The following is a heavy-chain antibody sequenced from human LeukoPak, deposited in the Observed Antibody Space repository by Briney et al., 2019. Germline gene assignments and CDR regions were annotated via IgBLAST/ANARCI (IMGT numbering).Heavy chain of an antibody. D-gene: IGHD3-16*01. J-gene: IGHJ1*01. CDR3: GRDRFTWGSHHFPEH. CDR1: GYSFADYH. CDR2: INPRGGST. Sequence: GASVKVSCKASGYSFADYHIHWVRQAPGQGLEWMGIINPRGGSTTYAQKFQGRVTMTRDSSANTVYMEVNSLRSDDTAMYYCGRDRFTWGSHHFPEHWGQGTLVTVSS. V-gene: IGHV1-46*01.